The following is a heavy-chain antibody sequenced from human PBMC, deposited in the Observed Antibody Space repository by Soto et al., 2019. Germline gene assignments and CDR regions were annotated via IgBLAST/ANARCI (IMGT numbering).Heavy chain of an antibody. V-gene: IGHV3-23*01. Sequence: GGSVRLSCAASGFTFSSYAMSWVRQAPGKGLEWVSAISGSGGSTYYADSVKGRFTISRDNSKNTLYLQMNSLRAEDTAVYYCAKANHCSSTSCYYYYGMDVWGQGTTVTVSS. CDR3: AKANHCSSTSCYYYYGMDV. CDR2: ISGSGGST. CDR1: GFTFSSYA. J-gene: IGHJ6*02. D-gene: IGHD2-2*01.